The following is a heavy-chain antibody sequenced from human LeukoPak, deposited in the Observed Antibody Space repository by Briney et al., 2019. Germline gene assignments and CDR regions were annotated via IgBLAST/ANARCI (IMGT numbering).Heavy chain of an antibody. Sequence: AGGSLRLSCAASGFAFSDSWMTWIRQAPGKGLEWVAFIKGDGSAKKYVDSVKGRFTISRDNAKNSLFLQMNSLRAEDTAVYYCARGSTYYDSSGQVPFDYWGQGTLVTVSS. D-gene: IGHD3-22*01. CDR2: IKGDGSAK. CDR1: GFAFSDSW. V-gene: IGHV3-7*01. J-gene: IGHJ4*02. CDR3: ARGSTYYDSSGQVPFDY.